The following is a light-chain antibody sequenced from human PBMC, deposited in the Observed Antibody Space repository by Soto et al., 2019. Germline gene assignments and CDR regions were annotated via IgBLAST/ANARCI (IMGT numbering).Light chain of an antibody. CDR2: DAS. J-gene: IGKJ5*01. CDR3: QQRGNWPPT. V-gene: IGKV3-11*01. CDR1: QSVSRY. Sequence: EIVLTQSPATLSLFRGERATLSCRASQSVSRYLAWYQQKPGQAPRLLIYDASNRATGIPARFSGSGSGTDFTLTISSLEPEDFAVYYCQQRGNWPPTFGQGTRLEIK.